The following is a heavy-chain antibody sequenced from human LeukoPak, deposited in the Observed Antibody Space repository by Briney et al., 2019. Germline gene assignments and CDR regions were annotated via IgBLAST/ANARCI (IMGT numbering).Heavy chain of an antibody. V-gene: IGHV3-23*01. CDR1: GFTFSFCA. D-gene: IGHD2-15*01. J-gene: IGHJ4*02. CDR3: ARSEQKIKDGPDY. Sequence: PGGSLRLSCAASGFTFSFCAMNWVRQAPGKGLEWVSGISGSGGSTYSADSVKGRFTISRDSSKNTVYLQMNSLRVEDSAIYYCARSEQKIKDGPDYWGQGTLVTVSS. CDR2: ISGSGGST.